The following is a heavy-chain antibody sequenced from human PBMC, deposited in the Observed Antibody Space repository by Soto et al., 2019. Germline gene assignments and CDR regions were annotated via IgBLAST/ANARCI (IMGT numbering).Heavy chain of an antibody. D-gene: IGHD3-3*01. J-gene: IGHJ6*01. CDR2: ISISGSTI. Sequence: RLTCAPSGFTFSSYEMNWVRQAPGKGLEWVSYISISGSTIYYADSVNGRFTISRHNAKNSLYLQINSLRADDTPVYYCSIAFDFLYYGTDVWGQGTTVTGSS. CDR1: GFTFSSYE. V-gene: IGHV3-48*03. CDR3: SIAFDFLYYGTDV.